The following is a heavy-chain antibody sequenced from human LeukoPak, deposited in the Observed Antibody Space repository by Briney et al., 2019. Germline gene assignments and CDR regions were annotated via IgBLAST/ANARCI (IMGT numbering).Heavy chain of an antibody. V-gene: IGHV3-23*01. J-gene: IGHJ4*02. D-gene: IGHD6-13*01. CDR2: ISGSGGGT. Sequence: PGGSLRLSCAASGFAFSSYVMTWVRQAPGKGLEWVSGISGSGGGTYDADSVKGRFTVSRDNSKSTLYLQLNSLRVEDTAVYYCAKVDGVRAAPGRGRVDSWGQGTLVTVSS. CDR3: AKVDGVRAAPGRGRVDS. CDR1: GFAFSSYV.